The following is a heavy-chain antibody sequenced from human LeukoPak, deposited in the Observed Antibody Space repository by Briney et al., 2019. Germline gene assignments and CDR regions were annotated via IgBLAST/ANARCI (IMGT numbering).Heavy chain of an antibody. CDR2: MNPNSGNT. V-gene: IGHV1-8*01. Sequence: GASVKVSCKASGYTFTSYDINWVRQATGQGLEWMGWMNPNSGNTGYAQKFQGRVTMTRNTSISTAYMELRSLRSDDTAVYYCARWAAMYYYDGVEVDYWGQGTLVSVSS. J-gene: IGHJ4*02. CDR3: ARWAAMYYYDGVEVDY. D-gene: IGHD3-22*01. CDR1: GYTFTSYD.